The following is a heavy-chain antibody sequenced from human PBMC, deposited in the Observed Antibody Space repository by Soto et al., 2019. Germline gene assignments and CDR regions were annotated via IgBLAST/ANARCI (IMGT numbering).Heavy chain of an antibody. CDR2: ISSNGGST. D-gene: IGHD3-22*01. CDR1: GFTFSSYA. V-gene: IGHV3-64D*08. CDR3: VKGPYYYDSSGYYPHWYFDL. J-gene: IGHJ2*01. Sequence: GGSLRLSCSASGFTFSSYAMHWVRQAPGKGLEYVSAISSNGGSTYYADSVKGRFTISRDNSKNTLYLQMSSLRAEDTAVYYCVKGPYYYDSSGYYPHWYFDLWGRGTLVTVSS.